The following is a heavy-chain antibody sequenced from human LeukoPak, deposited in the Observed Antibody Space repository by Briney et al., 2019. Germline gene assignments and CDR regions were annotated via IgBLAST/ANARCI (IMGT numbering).Heavy chain of an antibody. CDR3: AKDSNYDSSGSPGTLFDY. CDR1: GFTFSSYG. V-gene: IGHV3-30*18. D-gene: IGHD3-22*01. J-gene: IGHJ4*02. CDR2: ISYDGSNK. Sequence: GGTLRLSCAASGFTFSSYGMHWVRQAPGKGLEWVAVISYDGSNKYYADSVKGRFTISRDNSKNTLYLQMNSLRAEDTAVYYCAKDSNYDSSGSPGTLFDYWGQGTLVTVSS.